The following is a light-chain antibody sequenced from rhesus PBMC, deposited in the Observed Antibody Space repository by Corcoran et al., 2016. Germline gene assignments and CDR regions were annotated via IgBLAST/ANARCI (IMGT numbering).Light chain of an antibody. Sequence: IVLTQSPGTLSLSPGGRATLSCRASQRVTTSLAWYQQKPGQAPRPLIYDASTRATGIPDRSIGSGSGTDFTLTISSLEPEDVGLYYCQQYNDWTFGQGTKVEIK. CDR3: QQYNDWT. CDR1: QRVTTS. J-gene: IGKJ1*01. CDR2: DAS. V-gene: IGKV3-35*01.